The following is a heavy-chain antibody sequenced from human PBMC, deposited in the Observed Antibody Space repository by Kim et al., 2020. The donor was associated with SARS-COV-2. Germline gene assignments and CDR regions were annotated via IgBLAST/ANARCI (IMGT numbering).Heavy chain of an antibody. J-gene: IGHJ3*02. D-gene: IGHD3-22*01. V-gene: IGHV4-39*01. Sequence: PSPKGRVTITVDTSKTQFALKLCSVTAADTAVYYCARPGYYDSSGYGAFDIWGQGTMVTVSS. CDR3: ARPGYYDSSGYGAFDI.